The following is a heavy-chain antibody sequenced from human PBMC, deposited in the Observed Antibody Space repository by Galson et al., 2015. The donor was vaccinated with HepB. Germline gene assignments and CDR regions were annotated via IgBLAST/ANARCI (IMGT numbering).Heavy chain of an antibody. CDR3: ARDRSLSGYDSHFDY. D-gene: IGHD5-12*01. CDR1: GFTFSSYA. V-gene: IGHV3-30*04. CDR2: ISYDGSNK. J-gene: IGHJ4*02. Sequence: SLRLSCAASGFTFSSYAMHWVRQAPGKGLEWVAVISYDGSNKYYADSVKGRFTISRDNSKNTQYLQMNSLRAEDTAVYYCARDRSLSGYDSHFDYWGQGTLVTVSS.